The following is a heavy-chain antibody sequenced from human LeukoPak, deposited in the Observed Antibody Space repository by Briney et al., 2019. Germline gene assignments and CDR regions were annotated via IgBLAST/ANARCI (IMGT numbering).Heavy chain of an antibody. Sequence: GGSLRLSCAASGFTFSSYEMNWVRQAPGKGLEWVSYISSSGSTIYYADSAKGRFTISRDNAKNSLYLQMNSLRVEDTAMYYCGRGGGGDGSGWSTTDYWGQGTLVTISS. CDR1: GFTFSSYE. CDR3: GRGGGGDGSGWSTTDY. CDR2: ISSSGSTI. D-gene: IGHD6-19*01. V-gene: IGHV3-48*03. J-gene: IGHJ4*02.